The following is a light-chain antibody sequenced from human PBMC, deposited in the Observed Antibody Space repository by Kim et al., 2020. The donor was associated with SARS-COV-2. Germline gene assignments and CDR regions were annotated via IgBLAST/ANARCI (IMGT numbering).Light chain of an antibody. Sequence: ASVGDRVTITCRASQSISSWLAWYQQKPGKAPKLLIYDASSLESRVPSRFSGGGSGTEFTLTISSLQPDDFATYYCQQYNGYFRTFGQGTKVEIK. CDR2: DAS. V-gene: IGKV1-5*01. CDR3: QQYNGYFRT. J-gene: IGKJ1*01. CDR1: QSISSW.